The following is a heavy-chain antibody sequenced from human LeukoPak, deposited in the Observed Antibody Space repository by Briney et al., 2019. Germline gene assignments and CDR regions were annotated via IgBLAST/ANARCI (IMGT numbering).Heavy chain of an antibody. V-gene: IGHV3-23*01. CDR1: GFTFSSYG. J-gene: IGHJ4*02. D-gene: IGHD3-10*01. CDR3: AKEGWFGEWGAY. Sequence: PGGSLRLSCAASGFTFSSYGMSWVRQAPGKGLEWVSAISGSGGSTYYADSVKGRFTISRDNSKNTLYLQINSLRAEDTAVYYCAKEGWFGEWGAYWGQGTLVTVSS. CDR2: ISGSGGST.